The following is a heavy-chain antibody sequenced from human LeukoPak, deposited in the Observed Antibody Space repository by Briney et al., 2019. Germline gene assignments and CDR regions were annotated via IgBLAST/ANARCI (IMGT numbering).Heavy chain of an antibody. CDR2: ISYDGSNE. J-gene: IGHJ4*02. CDR1: GFILSSYG. D-gene: IGHD3-10*01. Sequence: GGSLRLSCAACGFILSSYGMHWVRQAPGKGLEWVAVISYDGSNEYYADSVKGRFTISRDNSKNTLYLQMNSLRAEDTAVYYCTKDRSGSYYTPGDYWGQGTLVTVSS. CDR3: TKDRSGSYYTPGDY. V-gene: IGHV3-30*18.